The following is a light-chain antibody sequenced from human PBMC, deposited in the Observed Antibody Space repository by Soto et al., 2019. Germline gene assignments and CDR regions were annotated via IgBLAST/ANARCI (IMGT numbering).Light chain of an antibody. V-gene: IGKV1-27*01. Sequence: DIQMTQSPSSLSASVGDRVTITCRASQGISNYLAWYQQKPGKVPKLLIYAASTLQSGVPSRFSGSGSGKDSTLTISSLKPEDVPTYYCQKYNSDPWTFGQGTKVDIK. CDR3: QKYNSDPWT. J-gene: IGKJ1*01. CDR1: QGISNY. CDR2: AAS.